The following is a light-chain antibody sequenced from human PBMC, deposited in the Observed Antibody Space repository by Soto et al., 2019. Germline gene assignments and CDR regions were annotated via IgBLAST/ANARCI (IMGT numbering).Light chain of an antibody. Sequence: EIVLTQSPGTLSLSPGGRATLSCRASQSISNTFLAWYPQKPGQAPRLLIYGASSRATGTPDRFSGSGSGTDFTLSISRLEPEDFAVYYCQQYGASPIYTFGQGTKLEIK. V-gene: IGKV3-20*01. CDR1: QSISNTF. CDR3: QQYGASPIYT. CDR2: GAS. J-gene: IGKJ2*01.